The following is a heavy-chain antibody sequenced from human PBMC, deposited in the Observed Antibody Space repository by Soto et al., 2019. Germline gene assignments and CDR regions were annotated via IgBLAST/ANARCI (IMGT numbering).Heavy chain of an antibody. CDR1: GGSISSYY. CDR3: GGWSSSLGGGYDC. CDR2: IYYSGST. D-gene: IGHD3-16*01. Sequence: SETLSLPCTVSGGSISSYYWSWIRQPPGKGLEWIGYIYYSGSTNYNPSLKSRVTISVDTSKNQFSLNLSSVTAAATPVYYCGGWSSSLGGGYDCCGQGTLVTVSS. J-gene: IGHJ4*02. V-gene: IGHV4-59*01.